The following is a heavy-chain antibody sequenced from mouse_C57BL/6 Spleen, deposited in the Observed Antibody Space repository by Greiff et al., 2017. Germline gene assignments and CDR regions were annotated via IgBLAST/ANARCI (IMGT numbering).Heavy chain of an antibody. Sequence: EVQRVESGGGLVQPKGSLKLSCAASGFTFNIYAMRWVRQAPGTGLEWVARIRSKSSNYATYYADSVKDRFTIYRDDSHSMLYLQLNRLKTEVTTMDFWVRGAGYAGYSDVWGTGCTVTV. CDR2: IRSKSSNYAT. CDR3: VRGAGYAGYSDV. V-gene: IGHV10-3*01. D-gene: IGHD2-2*01. J-gene: IGHJ1*03. CDR1: GFTFNIYA.